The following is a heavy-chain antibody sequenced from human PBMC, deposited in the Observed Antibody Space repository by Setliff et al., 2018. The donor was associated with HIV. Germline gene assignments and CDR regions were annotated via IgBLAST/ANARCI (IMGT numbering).Heavy chain of an antibody. CDR2: ISSSGFPI. CDR3: VRGTLDF. V-gene: IGHV3-48*01. Sequence: GALRLSCAASGFTFSSFWMSWVRQAPGKGLEWVANISSSGFPIYYADSVRGRFTASRDNGKNSLFLQMNSLRAEDTAVYYCVRGTLDFWGQGKLVTVSS. CDR1: GFTFSSFW. J-gene: IGHJ4*02.